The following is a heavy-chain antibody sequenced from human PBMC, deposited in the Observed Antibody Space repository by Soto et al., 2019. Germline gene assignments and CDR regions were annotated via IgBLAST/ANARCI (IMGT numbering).Heavy chain of an antibody. CDR3: ATEPIYYNDGSGYYPLGH. J-gene: IGHJ4*02. D-gene: IGHD3-22*01. CDR2: ISAHNGDT. Sequence: GASVKVSCKDSGYSFATYGFSWVRQAPGQGLECVGWISAHNGDTHYSQKFQGRVTLTTATSTNTGYMELRSLTSDDTAVYFCATEPIYYNDGSGYYPLGHWGQGTLVTVSS. CDR1: GYSFATYG. V-gene: IGHV1-18*04.